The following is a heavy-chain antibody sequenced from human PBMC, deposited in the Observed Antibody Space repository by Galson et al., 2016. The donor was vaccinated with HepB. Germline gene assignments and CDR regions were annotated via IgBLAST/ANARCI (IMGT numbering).Heavy chain of an antibody. CDR1: GYSLTTYG. J-gene: IGHJ5*02. Sequence: SVKVSCKASGYSLTTYGISWVRQAPGQGLEWMGWISYNNADTKYAEKFQGRVTMTTDKSTSTAYLELRSLRPDDTAAYFCARPIAAAGTISWFDPWGQGTLVTVSS. D-gene: IGHD6-13*01. CDR2: ISYNNADT. V-gene: IGHV1-18*01. CDR3: ARPIAAAGTISWFDP.